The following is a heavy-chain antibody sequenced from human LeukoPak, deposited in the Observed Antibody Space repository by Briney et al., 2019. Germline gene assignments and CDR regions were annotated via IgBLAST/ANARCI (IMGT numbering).Heavy chain of an antibody. Sequence: SETLSLTCAVSGGSISSSNWWSWVRQPPGKGLEWIGEIYHSGSTNYNPSLKSRVTISVDKSKNQFSLKLSSVTAADTAVYYCARAPGGDFWSGYSSNWFDPWGQGTLVTVSS. CDR3: ARAPGGDFWSGYSSNWFDP. CDR2: IYHSGST. CDR1: GGSISSSNW. V-gene: IGHV4-4*02. J-gene: IGHJ5*02. D-gene: IGHD3-3*01.